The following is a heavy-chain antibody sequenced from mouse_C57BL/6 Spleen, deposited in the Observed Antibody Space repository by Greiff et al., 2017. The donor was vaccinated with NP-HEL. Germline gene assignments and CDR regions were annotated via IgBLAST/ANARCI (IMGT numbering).Heavy chain of an antibody. V-gene: IGHV1-18*01. D-gene: IGHD1-1*01. J-gene: IGHJ1*03. CDR3: ARYEVYYYGSSHWYFDV. CDR2: INPNNGGT. CDR1: GYTFTDYN. Sequence: EVQLQQSGPELVKPGASVKIPCKASGYTFTDYNMDWVKQSHGKSLEWIGDINPNNGGTIYNQKFKGKATLTVDKSSSTAYMELRSLTSEDTAVYYCARYEVYYYGSSHWYFDVWGTGTTVTVSS.